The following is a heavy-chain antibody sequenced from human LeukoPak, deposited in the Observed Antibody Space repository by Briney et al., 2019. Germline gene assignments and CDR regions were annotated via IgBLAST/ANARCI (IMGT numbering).Heavy chain of an antibody. D-gene: IGHD2-2*01. CDR3: ARGEYQLPQGD. J-gene: IGHJ4*02. CDR2: IYSGGST. CDR1: GFTVSSNY. V-gene: IGHV3-66*02. Sequence: GGSLRLSWAASGFTVSSNYMSWVRQAPGKGLEWVSVIYSGGSTYYADSVTGRFTISRDNSKNTLYLQMNSLGAEDTAVYYCARGEYQLPQGDWGQGTLVTVSS.